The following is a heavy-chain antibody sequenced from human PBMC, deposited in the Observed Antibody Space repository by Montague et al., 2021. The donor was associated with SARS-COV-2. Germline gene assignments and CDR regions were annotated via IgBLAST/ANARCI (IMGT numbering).Heavy chain of an antibody. J-gene: IGHJ6*02. CDR2: IYYSGST. D-gene: IGHD4-11*01. V-gene: IGHV4-39*01. CDR1: GGSISSSSYY. Sequence: SETLSLTCTVSGGSISSSSYYWGWIRQPPGKGLEWIGSIYYSGSTYYNPSLKSRVTISVDTSKNQFSLKLSSVTAADTAVYYCARHASYDYSDDQYYYYYYGMGVWGQGTTVTVSS. CDR3: ARHASYDYSDDQYYYYYYGMGV.